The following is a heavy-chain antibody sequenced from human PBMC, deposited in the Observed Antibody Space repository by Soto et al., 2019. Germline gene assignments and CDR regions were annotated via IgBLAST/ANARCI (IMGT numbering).Heavy chain of an antibody. Sequence: PGGSLRLSCAASGFTFSSYAMSWVRQAPGKGLEWVSAISGSGGSTYYADSVKGRFTISRGNSKNTLYLQMNSLRAEDTAVYYCASITIFGVVTPTRYYGMDVWGQGTTVTVSS. V-gene: IGHV3-23*01. J-gene: IGHJ6*02. CDR3: ASITIFGVVTPTRYYGMDV. CDR2: ISGSGGST. CDR1: GFTFSSYA. D-gene: IGHD3-3*01.